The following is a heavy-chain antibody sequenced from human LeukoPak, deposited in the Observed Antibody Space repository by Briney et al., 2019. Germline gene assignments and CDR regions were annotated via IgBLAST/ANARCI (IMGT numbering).Heavy chain of an antibody. Sequence: SETLSLTCAVYGGSFSGYHWSWIRQPPGKGLEWIGEINHSGSTNYNPSLKSRVTISVDTSKNQFSLKLSSVTAADTAVYYCARGRGRYYYDSSGRVCDYWGQGTLVTVSS. D-gene: IGHD3-22*01. CDR1: GGSFSGYH. CDR3: ARGRGRYYYDSSGRVCDY. J-gene: IGHJ4*02. CDR2: INHSGST. V-gene: IGHV4-34*01.